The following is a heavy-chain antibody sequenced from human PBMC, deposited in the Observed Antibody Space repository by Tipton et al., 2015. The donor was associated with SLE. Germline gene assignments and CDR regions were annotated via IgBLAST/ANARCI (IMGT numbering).Heavy chain of an antibody. CDR1: GGSISSGSYY. J-gene: IGHJ4*02. V-gene: IGHV4-61*01. D-gene: IGHD2-15*01. Sequence: TLSLTCTVSGGSISSGSYYWSWIRQPPGKGLEWIGYIYYSGSTNYNPSLKSRVTISVDTSKNQFSLKLSSVTAADTAVYYCARVPVARHYFDYWGQGTLVPVSS. CDR3: ARVPVARHYFDY. CDR2: IYYSGST.